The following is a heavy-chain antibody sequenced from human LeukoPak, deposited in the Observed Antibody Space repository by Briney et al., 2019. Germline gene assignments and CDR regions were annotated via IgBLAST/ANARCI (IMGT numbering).Heavy chain of an antibody. CDR2: IYYSGIT. CDR3: ASILYSSGWHGSDL. V-gene: IGHV4-59*01. Sequence: SETLSLTCTVSGGSLTNYYWSWIRQPPGKGLEWIAYIYYSGITNYNPSLTSRVTISVDTSKNQFSLRLRSVTAADTAVYFCASILYSSGWHGSDLWGPGTQVTVSS. J-gene: IGHJ5*02. D-gene: IGHD6-19*01. CDR1: GGSLTNYY.